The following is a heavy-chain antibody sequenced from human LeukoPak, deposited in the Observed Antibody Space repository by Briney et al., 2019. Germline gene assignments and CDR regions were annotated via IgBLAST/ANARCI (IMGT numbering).Heavy chain of an antibody. V-gene: IGHV1-18*01. CDR1: GYTFTSYG. J-gene: IGHJ4*02. CDR3: ARDQSIAAAGTSDY. D-gene: IGHD6-13*01. CDR2: ISAYNGNT. Sequence: ASVKVSCKASGYTFTSYGISWVRQAPGQGLEWTGWISAYNGNTNYAQKLQGRVTMTTDTSTSTAYMELRSLRSDDTAVYYCARDQSIAAAGTSDYWGQGTLVTVSS.